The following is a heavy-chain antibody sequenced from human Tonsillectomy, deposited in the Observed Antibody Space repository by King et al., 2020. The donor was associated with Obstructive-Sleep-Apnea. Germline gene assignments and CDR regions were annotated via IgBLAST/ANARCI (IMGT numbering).Heavy chain of an antibody. Sequence: VQLQESGPGLVKPSETLSLTCTSSGGSISSYYWSWIRQPPGKGLEYIGYIYYSGSTNYNPSLKSRVTISVDPSNNQFSLKLSSVTAADTAVYYCARHLYSSGYSAAFDIWGQGTMVTVSS. J-gene: IGHJ3*02. CDR1: GGSISSYY. CDR3: ARHLYSSGYSAAFDI. CDR2: IYYSGST. D-gene: IGHD3-22*01. V-gene: IGHV4-59*08.